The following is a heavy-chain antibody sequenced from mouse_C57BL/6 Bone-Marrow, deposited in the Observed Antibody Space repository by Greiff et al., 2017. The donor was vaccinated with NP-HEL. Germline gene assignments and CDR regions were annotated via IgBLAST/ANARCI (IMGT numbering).Heavy chain of an antibody. CDR2: IHPSDSDT. CDR3: AMGYYGSSWGFAY. CDR1: GYTFTSYW. V-gene: IGHV1-74*01. Sequence: QVQLQQPGAELVKPGASVKVSCKASGYTFTSYWMHWVKQRPGQGLEWIGRIHPSDSDTNSNQKFKGKATLTVDKSSSTAYMQLSSLTSEDSAVYYCAMGYYGSSWGFAYWGQGTLVTVSA. J-gene: IGHJ3*01. D-gene: IGHD1-1*01.